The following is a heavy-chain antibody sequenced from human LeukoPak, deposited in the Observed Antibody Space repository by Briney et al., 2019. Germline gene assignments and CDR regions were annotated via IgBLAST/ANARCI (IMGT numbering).Heavy chain of an antibody. J-gene: IGHJ3*01. CDR2: IYYSGST. V-gene: IGHV4-59*01. Sequence: SETLSLTCTVSGGSISSYCWSWIRQPPGKGLEWIGYIYYSGSTNYNPSLKSRVTISVDTSKNQFSLKLSSVTAADTAVYYCARGGARGSSAFDVWGQGTMVIVSA. CDR1: GGSISSYC. CDR3: ARGGARGSSAFDV. D-gene: IGHD3-10*01.